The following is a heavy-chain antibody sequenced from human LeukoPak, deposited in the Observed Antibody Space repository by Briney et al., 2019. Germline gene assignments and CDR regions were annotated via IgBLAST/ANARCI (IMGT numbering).Heavy chain of an antibody. CDR2: VGGSGVKT. CDR3: AKRGDCSGTCTYDY. D-gene: IGHD2-2*01. J-gene: IGHJ4*02. Sequence: PGGSLRLSCAASGFTFSNYAIHWVRQAPGKGLEWVSIVGGSGVKTYYADSVKGRFTISRDNSKNTVYLQMNSLSAEDTAVYYCAKRGDCSGTCTYDYWGQGPLVTVSS. V-gene: IGHV3-23*01. CDR1: GFTFSNYA.